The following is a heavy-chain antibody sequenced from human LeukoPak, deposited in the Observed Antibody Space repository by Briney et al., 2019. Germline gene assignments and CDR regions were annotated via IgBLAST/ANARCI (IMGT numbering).Heavy chain of an antibody. J-gene: IGHJ6*04. CDR2: ISSSSSYI. CDR3: ARTSLGMDV. Sequence: PVGSLRLSCAPSVFTFSSYSMNWVRHAPGKGLEWVSSISSSSSYIYYADSVKGRFTISRDNAKNSLYLQINGLRAEDSAVYYCARTSLGMDVWGKGTGVSV. CDR1: VFTFSSYS. V-gene: IGHV3-21*01. D-gene: IGHD2-2*01.